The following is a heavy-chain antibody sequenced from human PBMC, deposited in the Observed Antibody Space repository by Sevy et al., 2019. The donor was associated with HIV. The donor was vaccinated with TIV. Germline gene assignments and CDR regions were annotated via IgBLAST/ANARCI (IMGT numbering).Heavy chain of an antibody. CDR2: ISYDGSNK. J-gene: IGHJ4*02. CDR3: AKTGWIGGSYYGESWYYFDY. D-gene: IGHD1-26*01. Sequence: GGSLRLSCATSGFLFSSYALHWVRQAPGKGLEWVAVISYDGSNKYYADSVKGGFTISRAISKSTLYLQMNSLRAEDTAVYYCAKTGWIGGSYYGESWYYFDYWGQGTQVTVSS. V-gene: IGHV3-30-3*02. CDR1: GFLFSSYA.